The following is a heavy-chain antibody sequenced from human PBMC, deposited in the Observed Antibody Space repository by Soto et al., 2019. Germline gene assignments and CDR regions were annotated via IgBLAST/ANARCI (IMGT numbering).Heavy chain of an antibody. CDR2: IKQDGSEK. D-gene: IGHD6-13*01. CDR3: ARAVAAAGDWFDP. Sequence: EVQLVESGGGLVQPGGSLRLSCAASGFTFSSYWMSWVRQAPGEGLEWVANIKQDGSEKYYVDSVKGRFTISRDNAKNSLYLQMNSLRAEDTAVYYCARAVAAAGDWFDPWGQGTLVTVSS. J-gene: IGHJ5*02. V-gene: IGHV3-7*01. CDR1: GFTFSSYW.